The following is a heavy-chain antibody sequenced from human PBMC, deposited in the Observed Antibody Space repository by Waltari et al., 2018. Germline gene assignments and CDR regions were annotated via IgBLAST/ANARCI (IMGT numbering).Heavy chain of an antibody. D-gene: IGHD6-19*01. V-gene: IGHV3-30*03. CDR2: ILSDGSNE. CDR1: GFTFRNSG. CDR3: ARGSYSSGCDF. Sequence: QLVGSGGGVVQPGGSLRLSCAASGFTFRNSGMHWVRQSPGKGLEGVAVILSDGSNEYDADSVKGRFTISRDNSKNTLYLQMNSLRVQDTAVYYCARGSYSSGCDFWGQGTQVTVSS. J-gene: IGHJ4*02.